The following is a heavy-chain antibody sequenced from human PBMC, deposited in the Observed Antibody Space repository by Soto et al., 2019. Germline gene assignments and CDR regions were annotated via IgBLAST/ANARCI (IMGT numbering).Heavy chain of an antibody. V-gene: IGHV3-21*01. CDR3: ARGYYDFWSCYYTHIDY. CDR1: GITFSSYS. CDR2: ISSSSSYR. D-gene: IGHD3-3*01. Sequence: PGGSLRLSCAASGITFSSYSMNWVRQAPGKGLEWVSSISSSSSYRYYADSIKGRFTISRDNAKNSLYLQMNRLRAEDTAVYYCARGYYDFWSCYYTHIDYWGQGAMVTVSS. J-gene: IGHJ4*02.